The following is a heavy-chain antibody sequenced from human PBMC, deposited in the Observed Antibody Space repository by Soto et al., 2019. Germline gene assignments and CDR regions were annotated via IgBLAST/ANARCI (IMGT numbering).Heavy chain of an antibody. J-gene: IGHJ4*02. CDR2: INTDGSGT. Sequence: EVQLVESGGGLVQPGGSLRLSCAASGFTFRTYWMHWVRQVAGKGLEWVSHINTDGSGTSYSDSVKGRFPISRENAKNTLYLQMNNLRAEYTALYHGASPPVGGFDRWGQGTLVTVSS. CDR3: ASPPVGGFDR. CDR1: GFTFRTYW. V-gene: IGHV3-74*01. D-gene: IGHD3-16*01.